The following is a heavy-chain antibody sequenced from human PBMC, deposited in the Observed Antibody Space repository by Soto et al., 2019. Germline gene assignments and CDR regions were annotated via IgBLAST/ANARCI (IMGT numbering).Heavy chain of an antibody. CDR2: IYYSGST. D-gene: IGHD6-6*01. CDR3: ARVHSSMVYYFDY. J-gene: IGHJ4*02. V-gene: IGHV4-31*03. CDR1: GGSISSGGYY. Sequence: PSETLSLTCTVSGGSISSGGYYWSWIRQHPGKGLEWIGYIYYSGSTYYNPSLKSRVTISVDTSKNQFSLKLSSVTAADTAVYYCARVHSSMVYYFDYWGRGTLVTVSS.